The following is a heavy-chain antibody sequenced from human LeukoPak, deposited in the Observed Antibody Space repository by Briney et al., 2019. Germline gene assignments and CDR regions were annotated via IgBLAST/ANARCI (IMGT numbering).Heavy chain of an antibody. CDR3: GYGSGSYAKD. J-gene: IGHJ4*02. CDR2: ISTDGSGT. Sequence: GGSLSGSCAASGYTFSSYWMHWVRQAPGKGLVWVSRISTDGSGTGYADSVKRRFTISRDNAKNTLFLQMNSLRAEDTAMYYCGYGSGSYAKDWGQGSLVTVSS. CDR1: GYTFSSYW. D-gene: IGHD3-10*01. V-gene: IGHV3-74*01.